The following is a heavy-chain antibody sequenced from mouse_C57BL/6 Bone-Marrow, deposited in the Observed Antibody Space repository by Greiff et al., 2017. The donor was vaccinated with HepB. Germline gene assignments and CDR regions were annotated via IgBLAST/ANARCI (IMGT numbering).Heavy chain of an antibody. J-gene: IGHJ4*01. CDR3: ARRSTVAYYSMDY. D-gene: IGHD1-1*01. CDR1: GFTFSSYG. V-gene: IGHV5-6*02. Sequence: EVKLVESGGDLVKPGGSLKLSCAASGFTFSSYGMSWVRQTPDKRLEWVATISSGGSYTYYPDSVKGRFTISRDNAKNTLYLQMSSLKSEDTAMYYCARRSTVAYYSMDYWGQGTSVTVSS. CDR2: ISSGGSYT.